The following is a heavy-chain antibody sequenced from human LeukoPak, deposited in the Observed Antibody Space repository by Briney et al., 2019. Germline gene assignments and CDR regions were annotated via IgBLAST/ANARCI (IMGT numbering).Heavy chain of an antibody. CDR1: GYTFTSHG. CDR2: ISAYNGNT. V-gene: IGHV1-18*01. Sequence: GASVKVSCKASGYTFTSHGISWVRQAPGQGLEWMGWISAYNGNTNYAQKLQGRVTMTTDTSTSTAYMELRSLRSDDTAVYYCARDGELTTVTASYYYYYYMDVWGKGTTVTVSS. CDR3: ARDGELTTVTASYYYYYYMDV. J-gene: IGHJ6*03. D-gene: IGHD4-17*01.